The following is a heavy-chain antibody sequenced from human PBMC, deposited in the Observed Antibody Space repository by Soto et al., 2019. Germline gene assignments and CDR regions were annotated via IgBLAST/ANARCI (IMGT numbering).Heavy chain of an antibody. CDR3: AKGSLSSSFYYYGMDV. Sequence: GSLRLSCAASGFTFSSYAMSWVRQAPGKGLEWVSAISGSGGSTYYADSVKGRFTISRDNSKNTLYLQMSSLRAEDTAVYYCAKGSLSSSFYYYGMDVWGQGTTVTVSS. D-gene: IGHD6-6*01. J-gene: IGHJ6*02. CDR1: GFTFSSYA. CDR2: ISGSGGST. V-gene: IGHV3-23*01.